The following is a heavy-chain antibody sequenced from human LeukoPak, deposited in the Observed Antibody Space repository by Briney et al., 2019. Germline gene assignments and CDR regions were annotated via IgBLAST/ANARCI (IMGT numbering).Heavy chain of an antibody. CDR2: ISSSSSTI. CDR1: GFTFSSYS. D-gene: IGHD1-26*01. V-gene: IGHV3-48*01. Sequence: GGSLRLSCAASGFTFSSYSMNWVRQAPGKGLEWVSYISSSSSTIYYADSVKGRFTISRDNAKNSLYLQMNSLRAEDTAVYYCARDRGSYPDYWGQGTLVTVSS. CDR3: ARDRGSYPDY. J-gene: IGHJ4*02.